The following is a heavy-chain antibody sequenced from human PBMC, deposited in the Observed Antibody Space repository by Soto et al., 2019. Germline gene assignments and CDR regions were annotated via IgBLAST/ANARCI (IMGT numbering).Heavy chain of an antibody. V-gene: IGHV3-30-3*01. J-gene: IGHJ4*02. D-gene: IGHD2-21*01. CDR3: ASVVNRRSEMAHYFDY. CDR2: ISYDGSNK. Sequence: QTGGSLRLSCAASGFTFSSYAMHWVRQAPGKGLEWVAVISYDGSNKYYADSVKGRFTISRDNSKSTLCLQMNSLRAEDTAVYYCASVVNRRSEMAHYFDYWGQGTLVTVSS. CDR1: GFTFSSYA.